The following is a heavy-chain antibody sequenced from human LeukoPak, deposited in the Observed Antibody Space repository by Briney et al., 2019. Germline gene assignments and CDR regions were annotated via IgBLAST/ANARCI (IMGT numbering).Heavy chain of an antibody. CDR2: IYYTGT. J-gene: IGHJ4*02. CDR1: GGSVTGYY. D-gene: IGHD7-27*01. V-gene: IGHV4-59*02. Sequence: SSETLSLTCTVSGGSVTGYYWSWIRQSPGKGLEWIGYIYYTGTSYNPSLKSRVTISADTSKNQFSLKLISVTAADTAVYYCASRKLGNDYWGQGTLVTVSS. CDR3: ASRKLGNDY.